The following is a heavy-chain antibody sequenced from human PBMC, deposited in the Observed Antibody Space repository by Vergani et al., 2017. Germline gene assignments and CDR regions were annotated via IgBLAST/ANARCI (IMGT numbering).Heavy chain of an antibody. CDR3: VGAQGGDVPXDKRGYFFYGMDV. D-gene: IGHD3-16*01. V-gene: IGHV4-39*01. Sequence: QLHLQESGPGLVKPSETLSLTCTVSGGSITSSSYYWGWIRQPPGKGLEWIGNIYHSGGAYYNPSLKGRVTISVDTSKNQFSLEVTSVTAADTAMYYCVGAQGGDVPXDKRGYFFYGMDVWGQGTTVTVSS. J-gene: IGHJ6*02. CDR1: GGSITSSSYY. CDR2: IYHSGGA.